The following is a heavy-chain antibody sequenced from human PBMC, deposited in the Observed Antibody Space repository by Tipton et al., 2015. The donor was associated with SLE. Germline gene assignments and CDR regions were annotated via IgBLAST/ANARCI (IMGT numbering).Heavy chain of an antibody. CDR2: INQNGSVK. Sequence: SLRLSRAASGFWLTDFWMSWVRQAPGKGLEWVANINQNGSVKYYVDSVKGRFTISRDNTRNSLFLQMDSLRAEDTAVYYCAVGPTEGMRAYWGQGTLVTVPS. CDR3: AVGPTEGMRAY. D-gene: IGHD1-26*01. CDR1: GFWLTDFW. J-gene: IGHJ4*02. V-gene: IGHV3-7*01.